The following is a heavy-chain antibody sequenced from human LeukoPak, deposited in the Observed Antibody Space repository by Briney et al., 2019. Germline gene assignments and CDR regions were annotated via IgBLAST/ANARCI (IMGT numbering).Heavy chain of an antibody. J-gene: IGHJ6*02. D-gene: IGHD3-16*01. CDR3: ARGERLGGMDV. V-gene: IGHV1-69*04. Sequence: ASVKVSCKASGGSFSSFVITWVRQAPGQGLEWMGRIIPVLGVSNFAQKFQGRVTITADKSTSTAYMELSSLRSEDTAVYYCARGERLGGMDVRGQGTTVTVSS. CDR2: IIPVLGVS. CDR1: GGSFSSFV.